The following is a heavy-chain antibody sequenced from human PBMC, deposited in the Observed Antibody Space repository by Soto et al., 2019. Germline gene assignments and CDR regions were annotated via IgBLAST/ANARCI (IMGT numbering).Heavy chain of an antibody. CDR1: VYTVTSYD. J-gene: IGHJ4*02. CDR3: ARGRGSWKTFDY. V-gene: IGHV1-8*01. CDR2: MNPNSGNT. D-gene: IGHD6-13*01. Sequence: ASAKVCSKASVYTVTSYDINWVQQATGQGLEWMGWMNPNSGNTGYAQKFQGRVTMTRNTSISTAYMELSSLRSEDTAVYYCARGRGSWKTFDYWGQGTLVTVSS.